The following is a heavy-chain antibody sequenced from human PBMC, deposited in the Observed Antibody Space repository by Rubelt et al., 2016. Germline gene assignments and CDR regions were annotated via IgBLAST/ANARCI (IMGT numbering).Heavy chain of an antibody. Sequence: GSLRLSCVASGFTFRSYWMHWVRQAPGMGLVWVSRTNSDGTRINYADSVKGRFTISRDNAKNTLYLQMNSLRAEDTAVYYCARGVHRNEGRDVWGQGTTVTVAS. J-gene: IGHJ6*02. V-gene: IGHV3-74*01. CDR2: TNSDGTRI. D-gene: IGHD1-14*01. CDR3: ARGVHRNEGRDV. CDR1: GFTFRSYW.